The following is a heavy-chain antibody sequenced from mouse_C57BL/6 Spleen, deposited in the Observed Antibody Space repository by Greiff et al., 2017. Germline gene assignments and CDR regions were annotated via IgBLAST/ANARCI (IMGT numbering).Heavy chain of an antibody. CDR1: GFSFNTYA. Sequence: GGGLVQPKGSLKLSCAASGFSFNTYAMNWVRQAPGKGLEWVARIRSKSNNYATYYADSVKDRFTISRDDSESMLYLQMNNLKTEDTAMYYCVRENYSNDGGFDYWGQGTTLTVSS. D-gene: IGHD2-12*01. CDR2: IRSKSNNYAT. V-gene: IGHV10-1*01. J-gene: IGHJ2*01. CDR3: VRENYSNDGGFDY.